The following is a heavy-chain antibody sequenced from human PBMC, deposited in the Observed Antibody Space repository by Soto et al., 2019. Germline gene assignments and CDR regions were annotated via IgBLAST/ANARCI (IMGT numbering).Heavy chain of an antibody. CDR3: ARDRITMVRGVIGY. J-gene: IGHJ4*02. CDR1: GFTFSSYW. V-gene: IGHV3-7*03. CDR2: IKQDGSEK. D-gene: IGHD3-10*01. Sequence: SGGSLRLSCAASGFTFSSYWMSWVRQAPGKGLEWVANIKQDGSEKYYVDSVKGRFTISRDNAKNSLYLQMNSLRAEDTAVYYCARDRITMVRGVIGYWGQGTLVTVSS.